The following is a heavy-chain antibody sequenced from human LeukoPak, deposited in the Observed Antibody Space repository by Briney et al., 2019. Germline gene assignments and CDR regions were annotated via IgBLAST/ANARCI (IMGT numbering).Heavy chain of an antibody. Sequence: SETLSLTCTVSGGSISSHYWSWIRQPPGKGLEWIGYIYYSGNTNYNPSLKSRVTISVDTSKNQFSLKLSSVTAADTAVYYCAREGNYYDSSGYYYYHMDVWGKGTTVTVSS. J-gene: IGHJ6*03. D-gene: IGHD3-22*01. V-gene: IGHV4-59*11. CDR1: GGSISSHY. CDR3: AREGNYYDSSGYYYYHMDV. CDR2: IYYSGNT.